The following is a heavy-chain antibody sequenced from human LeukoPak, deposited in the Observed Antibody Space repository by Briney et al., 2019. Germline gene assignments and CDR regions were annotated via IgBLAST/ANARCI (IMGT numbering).Heavy chain of an antibody. V-gene: IGHV3-7*01. CDR3: ARTGRDGYNYYYYYMDV. J-gene: IGHJ6*03. CDR1: GFTFSSYW. Sequence: GGSLRLSCAASGFTFSSYWMSWIRQAPGKGLEWVANIKQDGSEKYYVDSVKGRFTISRDNAKNSLYLQMNSLRAEDTAVYYCARTGRDGYNYYYYYMDVWGKGTTVTVSS. D-gene: IGHD5-24*01. CDR2: IKQDGSEK.